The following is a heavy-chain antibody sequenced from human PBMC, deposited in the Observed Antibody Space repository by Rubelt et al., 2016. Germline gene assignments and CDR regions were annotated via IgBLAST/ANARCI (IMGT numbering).Heavy chain of an antibody. V-gene: IGHV3-74*02. CDR3: VRAPGTTVRFGFNP. J-gene: IGHJ5*02. CDR2: INSDGSIT. D-gene: IGHD1-7*01. Sequence: QLVESGGGLVQPGGSLRLSCAASGFIFSDYSMNWVRQAPGEGLVWVSRINSDGSITNYADSVKGRFTISRDNARNPLYLQRPSLRADGTALYYCVRAPGTTVRFGFNPWGQGTLVTVSS. CDR1: GFIFSDYS.